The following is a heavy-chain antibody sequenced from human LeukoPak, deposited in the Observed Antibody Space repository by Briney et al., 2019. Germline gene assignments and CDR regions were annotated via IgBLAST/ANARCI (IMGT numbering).Heavy chain of an antibody. J-gene: IGHJ5*02. Sequence: SETLSLTCSVSGGSVNKWYWSWIRQPPGKGLEWIGYIYYDGSTNYNPSLKNRVTISVDTSKNQFSLKLSSVTAADTAVYYCARGLGYCSGGSCPWGQGTLVTVSS. V-gene: IGHV4-59*02. CDR2: IYYDGST. D-gene: IGHD2-15*01. CDR3: ARGLGYCSGGSCP. CDR1: GGSVNKWY.